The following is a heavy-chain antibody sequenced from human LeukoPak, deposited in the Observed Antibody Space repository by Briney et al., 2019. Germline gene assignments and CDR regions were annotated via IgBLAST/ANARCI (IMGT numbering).Heavy chain of an antibody. CDR3: ARDLIGRRGYSYGFNYFDY. CDR1: GGTFSSYA. J-gene: IGHJ4*02. Sequence: SVKVSCKASGGTFSSYAISWVRQAPAQGLEWMGGIIPIFGTANYAQKFQGRVTITTDESTSTAYMELSSLRSEDTAVYYCARDLIGRRGYSYGFNYFDYWGQGTLVTVSS. V-gene: IGHV1-69*05. CDR2: IIPIFGTA. D-gene: IGHD5-18*01.